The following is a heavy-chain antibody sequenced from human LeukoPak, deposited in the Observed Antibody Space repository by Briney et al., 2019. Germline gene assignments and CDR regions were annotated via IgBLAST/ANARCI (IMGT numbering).Heavy chain of an antibody. CDR1: GFTFSSYW. CDR3: ARVSFRWAFDI. D-gene: IGHD2-15*01. V-gene: IGHV3-7*01. CDR2: IKQDGSEK. J-gene: IGHJ3*02. Sequence: GGSLRLSCAASGFTFSSYWMSWVRQAPGKGLEWVANIKQDGSEKYYVDAVKGRFTISRDNAKNSLYLQMNSLRAEDTAVYYCARVSFRWAFDIWGQGTMVTVSS.